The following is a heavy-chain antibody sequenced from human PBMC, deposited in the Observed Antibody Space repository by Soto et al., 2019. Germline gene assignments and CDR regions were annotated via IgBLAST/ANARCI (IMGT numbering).Heavy chain of an antibody. J-gene: IGHJ4*02. Sequence: QVQLQEWGPGLVKPSQTLSLTCTVSGGSISSVGYYWSWIRQHPGKGLEWIGYIYYSGSTYYNPSLKSRVTISVDTSKNQFSLKLSSVTAADTAVYYCARGEVNDYFDYWGQGTLVTVSS. CDR3: ARGEVNDYFDY. CDR1: GGSISSVGYY. D-gene: IGHD3-10*01. V-gene: IGHV4-31*03. CDR2: IYYSGST.